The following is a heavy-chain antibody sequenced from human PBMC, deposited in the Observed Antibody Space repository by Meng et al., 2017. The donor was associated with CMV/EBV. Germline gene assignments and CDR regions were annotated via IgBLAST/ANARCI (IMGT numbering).Heavy chain of an antibody. V-gene: IGHV1-2*02. D-gene: IGHD2-2*01. Sequence: ASVKVSCKTSGYTFTAYYIHWVRQAPGQGLEWMGWNNPSSGDTKYAQKFQGRVTMTRDTSISTGYMELSSLRSDDTAVYYCARGREPAARLDYYGMDVWGQGTTVTVSS. CDR1: GYTFTAYY. CDR3: ARGREPAARLDYYGMDV. CDR2: NNPSSGDT. J-gene: IGHJ6*02.